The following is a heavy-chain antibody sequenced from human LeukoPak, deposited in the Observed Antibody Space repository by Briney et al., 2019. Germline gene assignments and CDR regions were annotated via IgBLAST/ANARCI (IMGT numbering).Heavy chain of an antibody. V-gene: IGHV4-59*01. J-gene: IGHJ5*02. D-gene: IGHD4/OR15-4a*01. CDR2: IYYSGST. CDR3: ARGDANRWFDP. CDR1: GGSISSYY. Sequence: SETLSLTCTVSGGSISSYYWSWIRQPPGKGLEWIGYIYYSGSTNYNPSLKSRVTISVDTSKNQFSLKLSSVTAADTAVYYCARGDANRWFDPWDQGTLVTVSS.